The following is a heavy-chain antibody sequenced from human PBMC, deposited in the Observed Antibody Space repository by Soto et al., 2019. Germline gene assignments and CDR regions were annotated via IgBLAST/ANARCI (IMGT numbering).Heavy chain of an antibody. D-gene: IGHD1-26*01. V-gene: IGHV3-66*01. CDR2: IYSGGST. CDR1: GFTVSSNY. J-gene: IGHJ4*02. Sequence: EVQLVESGGGLVQPGESLRLSCAASGFTVSSNYMSWVRQAPGKGLEWVSIIYSGGSTYYADSVKGRFTISRDNYKNTLYLQMNSLRAEDTAVYYCARESIVGATNTFDYWGQGTLVTVSS. CDR3: ARESIVGATNTFDY.